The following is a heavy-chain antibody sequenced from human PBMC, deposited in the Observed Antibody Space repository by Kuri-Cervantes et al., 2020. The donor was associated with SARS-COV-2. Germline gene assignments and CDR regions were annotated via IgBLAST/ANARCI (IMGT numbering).Heavy chain of an antibody. CDR3: ARDPHITFIRGAYFDL. Sequence: AGSLTLSCAASGFTFSSYSMNWVRQAPGKGLEWVSYISSGSSTIYYADSVKGRFTISRDNARNSLYLQMNSLRAEDTAVYYCARDPHITFIRGAYFDLWGRGTLVTVSS. D-gene: IGHD3-10*01. CDR2: ISSGSSTI. V-gene: IGHV3-48*01. CDR1: GFTFSSYS. J-gene: IGHJ2*01.